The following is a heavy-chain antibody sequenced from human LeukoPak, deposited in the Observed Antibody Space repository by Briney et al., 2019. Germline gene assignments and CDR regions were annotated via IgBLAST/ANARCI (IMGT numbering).Heavy chain of an antibody. CDR3: ASWSYSSSTPTNY. Sequence: PGGSLRLSCAASGFTFSSYSMNWVRQAPGKGLEWVSSISSSSSYIYYADSVKGRFTISRDNAKNSLYLQMNSLRAEDTAVYYCASWSYSSSTPTNYWGQGTLVTVSS. D-gene: IGHD6-6*01. CDR2: ISSSSSYI. CDR1: GFTFSSYS. V-gene: IGHV3-21*01. J-gene: IGHJ4*02.